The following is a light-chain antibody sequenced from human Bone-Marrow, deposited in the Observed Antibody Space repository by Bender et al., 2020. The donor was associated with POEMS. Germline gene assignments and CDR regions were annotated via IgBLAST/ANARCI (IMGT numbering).Light chain of an antibody. V-gene: IGLV2-11*01. Sequence: QSALTQPRSVSGSPGQSVTISCTGTRSDVGRYNFVSLYQQHPGKAPKVLIYDVSERPSGVPDRFSGSKSGRTASLTVSGLQAEDEADYYCCSYAGSYTLVFGGGTKVTVL. CDR2: DVS. J-gene: IGLJ2*01. CDR1: RSDVGRYNF. CDR3: CSYAGSYTLV.